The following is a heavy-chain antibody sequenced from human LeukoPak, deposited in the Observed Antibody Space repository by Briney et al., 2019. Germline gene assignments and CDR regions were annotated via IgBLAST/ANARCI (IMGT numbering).Heavy chain of an antibody. CDR1: GGSISSYY. D-gene: IGHD3-22*01. CDR3: ARDLDDRTGYYPGYGAFDS. Sequence: YPSETLSLTCTVSGGSISSYYWSWTRQPPGKGLGWIGYIYYRGSTNYYPSLKMRGTKSVHPSKNQVSLNLSSVTAADTAVYYCARDLDDRTGYYPGYGAFDSWGQGTMVTVS. CDR2: IYYRGST. V-gene: IGHV4-59*01. J-gene: IGHJ3*02.